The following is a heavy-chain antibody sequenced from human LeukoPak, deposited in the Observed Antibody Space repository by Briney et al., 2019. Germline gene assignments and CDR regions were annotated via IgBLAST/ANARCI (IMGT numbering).Heavy chain of an antibody. J-gene: IGHJ4*02. D-gene: IGHD5-18*01. Sequence: PSETLSLTCTVSGDSISSYYWSWIRQPAGKGLEWIGRIYTSGSTNYNPSLKSRVTMSVDTSKNQFSLKLSSVTAADTAVYYRARDTAMAPDYYFGYWGQGTLVTVSS. CDR1: GDSISSYY. CDR2: IYTSGST. V-gene: IGHV4-4*07. CDR3: ARDTAMAPDYYFGY.